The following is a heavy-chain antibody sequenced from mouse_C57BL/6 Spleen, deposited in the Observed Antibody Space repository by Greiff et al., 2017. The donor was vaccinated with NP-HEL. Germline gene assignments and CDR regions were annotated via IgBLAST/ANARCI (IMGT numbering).Heavy chain of an antibody. CDR3: ARRYYGSSLMDY. V-gene: IGHV5-17*01. D-gene: IGHD1-1*01. CDR1: GFTFSDYG. Sequence: DVQLVESGGGLVKPGGSLKLSCAASGFTFSDYGMHWVRQAPEKGLEWVAYISSGSSTIYYADTVKGRFTISRDNAKNTLFLQMTSLGSEDTDMYYCARRYYGSSLMDYWGQGTSVTVSS. J-gene: IGHJ4*01. CDR2: ISSGSSTI.